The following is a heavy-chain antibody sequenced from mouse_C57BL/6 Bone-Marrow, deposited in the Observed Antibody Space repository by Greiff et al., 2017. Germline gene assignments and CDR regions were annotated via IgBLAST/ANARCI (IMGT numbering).Heavy chain of an antibody. D-gene: IGHD2-3*01. CDR3: VREDGYYFAWFAY. CDR2: IRSKSSNYAT. Sequence: EVKLMESGGGLVQPKGSLKLSCAASGFTFNTYAMHWVRQAPGKGLEWVARIRSKSSNYATYYADSVKDRFTISRDDSQSMLYLQMNNLKTEDTAMYYCVREDGYYFAWFAYWGQGTLVTVSA. CDR1: GFTFNTYA. V-gene: IGHV10-3*01. J-gene: IGHJ3*01.